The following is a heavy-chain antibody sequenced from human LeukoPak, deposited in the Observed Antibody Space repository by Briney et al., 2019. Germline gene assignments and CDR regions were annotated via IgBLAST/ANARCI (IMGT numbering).Heavy chain of an antibody. CDR1: GGSFSGYY. V-gene: IGHV4-34*01. J-gene: IGHJ6*03. D-gene: IGHD6-19*01. Sequence: SETLSLTCAVYGGSFSGYYWSWIRQPPGKGLEWIGEIHHSGSTNYNPSLKSRLTISVDTSKNQFSLKLSSVTAADTAVYYCARLRDIAVAGYGNYCYYYYMDVWGKGTTVTISS. CDR3: ARLRDIAVAGYGNYCYYYYMDV. CDR2: IHHSGST.